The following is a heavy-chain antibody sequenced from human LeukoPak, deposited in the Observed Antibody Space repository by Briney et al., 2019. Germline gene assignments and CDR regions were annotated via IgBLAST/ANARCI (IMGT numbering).Heavy chain of an antibody. D-gene: IGHD4-17*01. CDR1: DDSFSSHH. Sequence: SETLSLTCAVSDDSFSSHHWTWIRQPPGKGLEGIGYISYIGSTNYNPSLKSRVTISIDTSKNQFSLKLSSVTAADTAVYYCARDLVTVTKGFDIWGQGTMVSVSS. J-gene: IGHJ3*02. CDR3: ARDLVTVTKGFDI. CDR2: ISYIGST. V-gene: IGHV4-59*11.